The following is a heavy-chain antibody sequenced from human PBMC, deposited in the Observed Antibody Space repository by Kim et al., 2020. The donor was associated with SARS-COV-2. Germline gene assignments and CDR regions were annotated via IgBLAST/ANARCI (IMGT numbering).Heavy chain of an antibody. CDR3: AREGESLKHFDY. CDR2: T. Sequence: TTYAQMFWGRVTVTRDTSTSTLYMELTSLRSEDTAVYYCAREGESLKHFDYWGQGTLVTVSS. J-gene: IGHJ4*02. D-gene: IGHD3-16*01. V-gene: IGHV1-46*01.